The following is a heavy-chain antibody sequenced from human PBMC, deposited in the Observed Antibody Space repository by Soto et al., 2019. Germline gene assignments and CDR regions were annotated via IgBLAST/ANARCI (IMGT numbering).Heavy chain of an antibody. D-gene: IGHD6-13*01. CDR1: EFTFNTYA. CDR2: ISASGGSA. Sequence: PGGSLRLSCAASEFTFNTYAMNWVRQAPGKGLEWVSAISASGGSASYADSVQGRLIISRVNSKNTLYLQMNSLRAEDAAIYYCVREGSGWYARGSLDLWGRGTMVTVSS. V-gene: IGHV3-23*01. CDR3: VREGSGWYARGSLDL. J-gene: IGHJ3*01.